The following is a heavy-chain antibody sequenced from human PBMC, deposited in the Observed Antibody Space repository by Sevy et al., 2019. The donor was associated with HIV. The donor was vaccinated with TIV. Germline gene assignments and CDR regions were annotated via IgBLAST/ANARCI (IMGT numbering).Heavy chain of an antibody. V-gene: IGHV3-23*01. J-gene: IGHJ4*02. D-gene: IGHD3-3*01. CDR3: AKPGVLRFLEWLFGY. Sequence: GGSLRLSCAASGFTFSSYAMSWVRQAPGKGLEWVSAISGSGGSTYYAHSVKGRFTISRDNSKNTLYLQMNSLRAEDTAVYYCAKPGVLRFLEWLFGYWGQGTLVTVSS. CDR2: ISGSGGST. CDR1: GFTFSSYA.